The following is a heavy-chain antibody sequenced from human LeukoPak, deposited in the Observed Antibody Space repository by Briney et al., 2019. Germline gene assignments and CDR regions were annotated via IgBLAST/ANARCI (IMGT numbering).Heavy chain of an antibody. V-gene: IGHV3-23*01. Sequence: GGSLRLSCEASGFTFSIRVMAWVRQAPGKGLEWVSIITGTGGSTYYADSVKGRFTISRDNAKNTLFLQLNSLRVEDTAVYYCGRGNYYGVDIWGQGTTVTVSS. CDR2: ITGTGGST. J-gene: IGHJ6*02. CDR3: GRGNYYGVDI. CDR1: GFTFSIRV.